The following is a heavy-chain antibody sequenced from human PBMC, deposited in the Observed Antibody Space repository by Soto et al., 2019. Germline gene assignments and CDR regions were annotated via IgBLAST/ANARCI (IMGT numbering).Heavy chain of an antibody. CDR2: IYSGGST. V-gene: IGHV3-53*01. Sequence: PGGSLRLSCAASGFTVSSNYMSWVRQAPGKGLEWVSVIYSGGSTYYADSVKGRFTISRDNSKNTLYLQMNSLRAEDTAVYYCARDLPAAAGTYYYYYGMDVWGQGTTVTVSS. CDR1: GFTVSSNY. CDR3: ARDLPAAAGTYYYYYGMDV. J-gene: IGHJ6*02. D-gene: IGHD6-13*01.